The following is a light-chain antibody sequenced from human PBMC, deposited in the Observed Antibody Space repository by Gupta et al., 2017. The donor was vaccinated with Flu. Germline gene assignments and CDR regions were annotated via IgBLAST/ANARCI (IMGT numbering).Light chain of an antibody. V-gene: IGKV1-9*01. CDR3: QQIDSYPFA. J-gene: IGKJ4*01. CDR1: QGFNSH. Sequence: DIQLPPPPPFLSAPVGDRVTITSWASQGFNSHLAWYQQRPGKAHNLLIYTTSTLQSGVPSRFSGSGSGTEFTLTISSLQAEDFATYYCQQIDSYPFAFGGGTKVEI. CDR2: TTS.